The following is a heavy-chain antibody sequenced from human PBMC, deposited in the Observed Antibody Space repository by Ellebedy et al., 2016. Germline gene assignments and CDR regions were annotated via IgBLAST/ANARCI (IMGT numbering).Heavy chain of an antibody. CDR3: ARVPYSGSYYSLLSPDY. V-gene: IGHV1-18*01. D-gene: IGHD1-26*01. CDR2: ISAYNGNT. Sequence: ASVKVSXXASGYTFTSYGISWVRQAPGQGLEWMGWISAYNGNTNYAQKLQGRVTMTTDTSTSTAYMELRSLRSDDTAVYYCARVPYSGSYYSLLSPDYWGQGTLVTVSS. CDR1: GYTFTSYG. J-gene: IGHJ4*02.